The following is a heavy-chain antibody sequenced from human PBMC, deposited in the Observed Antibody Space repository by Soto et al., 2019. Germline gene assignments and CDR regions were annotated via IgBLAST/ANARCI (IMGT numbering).Heavy chain of an antibody. V-gene: IGHV3-23*01. CDR3: AKDLTSWYSSSSADY. D-gene: IGHD6-6*01. J-gene: IGHJ4*02. CDR2: ISGSGGST. Sequence: PGGSLRLSCAASGFTFSSYAMSWVRQAPGKGLEWVSAISGSGGSTYYADSVKGRFTISRDNSKNTLYLQMNSLRAEDTAVYYCAKDLTSWYSSSSADYWGQGTLVTVSS. CDR1: GFTFSSYA.